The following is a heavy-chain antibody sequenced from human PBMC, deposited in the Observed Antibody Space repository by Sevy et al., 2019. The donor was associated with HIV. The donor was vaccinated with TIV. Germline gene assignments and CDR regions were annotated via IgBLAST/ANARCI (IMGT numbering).Heavy chain of an antibody. CDR3: ASDIAEGGMDV. Sequence: GESLKISCTASGFTFSSYSMHWVRQAPGKGLEGVAVISYDGSNKYYADSMKGRFTISRDDSKRTLYLQMNSLRIDDTSVYYCASDIAEGGMDVWGQGTTVTVSS. CDR2: ISYDGSNK. CDR1: GFTFSSYS. D-gene: IGHD2-21*01. J-gene: IGHJ6*02. V-gene: IGHV3-30*04.